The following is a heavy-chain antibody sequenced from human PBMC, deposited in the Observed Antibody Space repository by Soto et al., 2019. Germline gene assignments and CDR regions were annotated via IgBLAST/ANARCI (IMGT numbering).Heavy chain of an antibody. CDR3: ARGELPWLHAEVYFDY. V-gene: IGHV4-31*03. J-gene: IGHJ4*02. CDR1: GGSISSGGYY. CDR2: IYYSGST. D-gene: IGHD5-12*01. Sequence: KPSETLSLTCTVSGGSISSGGYYWSWIRQHPGKGLEWIGYIYYSGSTYYNTSLKSRVTISVDTSKNQFSLKLSSVTAADTAVFYCARGELPWLHAEVYFDYWGQGTLVTVSS.